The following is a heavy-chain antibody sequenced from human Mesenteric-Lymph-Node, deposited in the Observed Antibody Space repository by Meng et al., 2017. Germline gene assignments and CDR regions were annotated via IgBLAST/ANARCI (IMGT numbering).Heavy chain of an antibody. J-gene: IGHJ2*01. CDR2: IDYSGST. CDR3: ARADPPYDSSGYYRFDL. CDR1: GGCISSGGLS. V-gene: IGHV4-31*11. D-gene: IGHD3-22*01. Sequence: QVQLPGSGSGLVRPSQTRSRPCAVSGGCISSGGLSWRWVRQLPGKGLEWIGSIDYSGSTYYNPSLKSRVTISVDTSKNQFSLKLSSVTAADTAVYYCARADPPYDSSGYYRFDLWGRGTLFTVSS.